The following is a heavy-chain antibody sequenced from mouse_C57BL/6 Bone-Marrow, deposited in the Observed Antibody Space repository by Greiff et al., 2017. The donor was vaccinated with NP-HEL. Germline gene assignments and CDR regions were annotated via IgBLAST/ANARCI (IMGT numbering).Heavy chain of an antibody. J-gene: IGHJ3*01. CDR2: IDPETGDT. Sequence: EVQRVESGAELVRPGASVTLSCTASGFNIKDDYMHWVKQRPEQGLEWIGWIDPETGDTEYASKFQGKATITADTSSNTAYLQLSSLTSEDTAVYYCTCEGWFAYWGQGTLVTVSA. CDR3: TCEGWFAY. V-gene: IGHV14-4*01. CDR1: GFNIKDDY.